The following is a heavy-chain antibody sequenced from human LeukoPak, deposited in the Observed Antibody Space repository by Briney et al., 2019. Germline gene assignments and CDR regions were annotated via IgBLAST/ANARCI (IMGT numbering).Heavy chain of an antibody. Sequence: ASVKVSCKASGGTFSSYAISWVRQAPGQGLEWMGGIIPIFGTANYAQKFQGRVTITADKSTSTAYMELSSLRSEDTAVYYCASGPYYYGSGSHYYYMDVWGKGTTVTVSS. J-gene: IGHJ6*03. CDR1: GGTFSSYA. D-gene: IGHD3-10*01. V-gene: IGHV1-69*06. CDR3: ASGPYYYGSGSHYYYMDV. CDR2: IIPIFGTA.